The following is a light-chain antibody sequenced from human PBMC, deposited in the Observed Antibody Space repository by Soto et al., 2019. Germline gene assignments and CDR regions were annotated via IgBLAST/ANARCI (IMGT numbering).Light chain of an antibody. CDR1: QGISSY. CDR3: QQYYSYLWT. Sequence: AILMTQSPSSLSASPGDRVTITCRASQGISSYLAWYQQKPGKAPKLLIYAASTLQSGVPSRFSGSGSGTDFTLTISCLQSEDFATYYCQQYYSYLWTFGQGTKVDIK. J-gene: IGKJ1*01. V-gene: IGKV1-8*01. CDR2: AAS.